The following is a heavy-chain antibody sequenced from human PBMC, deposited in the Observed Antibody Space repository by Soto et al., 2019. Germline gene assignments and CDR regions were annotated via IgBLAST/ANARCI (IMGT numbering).Heavy chain of an antibody. CDR1: GGSISSYY. CDR2: IYYSGST. V-gene: IGHV4-59*01. D-gene: IGHD3-9*01. CDR3: ARGLLRYFDYYMDV. Sequence: KQSQTLSLTCTVSGGSISSYYWSWIRQPPGKGLEWIGYIYYSGSTNYNPSLKSRVTISVDTSKNQFSLKLSSVTAADTAVYYCARGLLRYFDYYMDVWGKGTTVTVSS. J-gene: IGHJ6*03.